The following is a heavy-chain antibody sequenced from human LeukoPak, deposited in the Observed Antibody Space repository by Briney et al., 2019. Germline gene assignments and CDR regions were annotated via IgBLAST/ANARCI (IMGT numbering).Heavy chain of an antibody. CDR3: ARVQFNWFDP. Sequence: GASVKVSCKASGYTFTSYYMHWVRQAPGQGLEWMGIINPSGGSTSYAQKFQGRVTMTTDTSTSTAYMELRSLRSDDTAVYYCARVQFNWFDPWGQGTLVTVSS. V-gene: IGHV1-46*01. CDR1: GYTFTSYY. CDR2: INPSGGST. J-gene: IGHJ5*02.